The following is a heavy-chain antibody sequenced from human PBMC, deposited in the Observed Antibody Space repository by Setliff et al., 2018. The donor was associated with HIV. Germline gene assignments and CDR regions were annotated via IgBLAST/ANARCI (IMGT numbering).Heavy chain of an antibody. Sequence: SETLSLTCTVSGVSITSHYWNWIRQSPGKGLEWIGFGHHSGHTRQNPSLASRVTISVDMSKNQFSLKLNSLSAADTAVYYCARWVSAQKAFNPWGHGTMVTVSS. CDR2: GHHSGHT. CDR1: GVSITSHY. J-gene: IGHJ3*01. V-gene: IGHV4-4*09. CDR3: ARWVSAQKAFNP. D-gene: IGHD2-8*01.